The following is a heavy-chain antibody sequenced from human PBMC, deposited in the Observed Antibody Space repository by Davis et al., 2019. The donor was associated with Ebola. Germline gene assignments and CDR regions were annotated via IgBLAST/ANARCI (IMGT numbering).Heavy chain of an antibody. Sequence: GESLKISCAASGFTFSSYAMSWVRQAPGKGLEWVSAISGSGSNTYYADSVRGRFTISRDNFKNTLYLQMDSLRAEDTAIYYCARDRDGYKSKDYWGQGTLVTVSS. D-gene: IGHD5-24*01. CDR3: ARDRDGYKSKDY. J-gene: IGHJ4*02. CDR2: ISGSGSNT. V-gene: IGHV3-23*01. CDR1: GFTFSSYA.